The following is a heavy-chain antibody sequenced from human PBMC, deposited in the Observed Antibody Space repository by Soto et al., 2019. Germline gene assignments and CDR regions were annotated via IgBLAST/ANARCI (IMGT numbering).Heavy chain of an antibody. CDR1: GYRFSDYW. D-gene: IGHD6-13*01. CDR2: IFVDDFDT. J-gene: IGHJ4*02. Sequence: PGESLKISCKGSGYRFSDYWIGWVRQMPGKGLEWMGIIFVDDFDTRYSPSFQGQVTISVDKSTRTAYLQWNSLKASDTGMYFCARFDGYSRSWYRFDYWGQRTLVTVSS. CDR3: ARFDGYSRSWYRFDY. V-gene: IGHV5-51*01.